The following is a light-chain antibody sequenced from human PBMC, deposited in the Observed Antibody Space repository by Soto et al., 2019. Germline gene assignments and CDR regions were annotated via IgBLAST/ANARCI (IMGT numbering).Light chain of an antibody. CDR2: DAS. Sequence: DIQMTQSPSSLSASVGDRVTITCQASQDISDYLNWYQQKPGKAPTLLIYDASNLEAGVTSRFSGSGSGTDFTFTISSLQPEDIATDYCQQYDNLPYTFGQGTKLEIK. CDR3: QQYDNLPYT. V-gene: IGKV1-33*01. CDR1: QDISDY. J-gene: IGKJ2*01.